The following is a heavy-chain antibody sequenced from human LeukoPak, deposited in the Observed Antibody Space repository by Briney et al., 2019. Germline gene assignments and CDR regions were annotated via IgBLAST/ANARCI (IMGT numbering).Heavy chain of an antibody. CDR2: ISSSGEST. V-gene: IGHV3-23*01. CDR3: ARGGAVVLSTFDY. D-gene: IGHD2/OR15-2a*01. CDR1: GFSFSGYA. J-gene: IGHJ4*02. Sequence: QTGGSLRLSCAASGFSFSGYAMIWVRQAPGKGLEWVSVISSSGESTYYADSLKGRFTISRDNSKNTLALQMNSLRAEDTAIYYCARGGAVVLSTFDYWGQGTLVTVSS.